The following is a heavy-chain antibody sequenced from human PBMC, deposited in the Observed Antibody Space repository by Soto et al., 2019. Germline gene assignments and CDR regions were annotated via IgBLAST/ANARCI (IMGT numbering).Heavy chain of an antibody. J-gene: IGHJ6*02. CDR2: INAGNGNT. D-gene: IGHD1-26*01. CDR3: ARGGIIRWELLRVYYYYGMDV. CDR1: GYTFTSYA. Sequence: ASVKVSCKASGYTFTSYAMHWVRQAPGQRLEWMGWINAGNGNTKYSQKFQGRVTITRDTSASTAYMELSSLRSDDTAVYYCARGGIIRWELLRVYYYYGMDVWGQGTTVTVSS. V-gene: IGHV1-3*01.